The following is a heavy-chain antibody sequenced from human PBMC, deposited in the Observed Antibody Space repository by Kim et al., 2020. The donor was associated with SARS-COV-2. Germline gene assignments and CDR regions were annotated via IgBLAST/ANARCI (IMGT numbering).Heavy chain of an antibody. J-gene: IGHJ1*01. Sequence: GGSLRLSCAASGFTISSYGMSWVRQAPGKGVEWVSAIRSTTTGSGILYADSVQGRFTISRDNSKNTLDLQMNSLRGEDTAIYYCAKLSWDFWTGPKAE. CDR3: AKLSWDFWTGPKAE. D-gene: IGHD3-3*01. CDR1: GFTISSYG. CDR2: IRSTTTGSGI. V-gene: IGHV3-23*01.